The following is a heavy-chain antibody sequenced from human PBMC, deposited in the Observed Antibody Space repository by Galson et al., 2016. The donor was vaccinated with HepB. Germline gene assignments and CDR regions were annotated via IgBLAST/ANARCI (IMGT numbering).Heavy chain of an antibody. CDR2: ISPAGYG. CDR3: ATVNYISGTHY. J-gene: IGHJ4*02. Sequence: SLRLSCAASGFTFSDYGVTWVRQAPGKGLEWVSAISPAGYGYYPDSLRGRFAISGDSSKNTLYLQMNSLRTEDTAMYYCATVNYISGTHYWGQGTLVTVSS. CDR1: GFTFSDYG. D-gene: IGHD3-10*01. V-gene: IGHV3-23*01.